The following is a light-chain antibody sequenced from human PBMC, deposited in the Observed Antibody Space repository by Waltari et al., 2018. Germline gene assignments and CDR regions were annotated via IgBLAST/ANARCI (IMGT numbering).Light chain of an antibody. V-gene: IGLV3-1*01. CDR3: QAWDSRHVI. CDR1: KLGEKY. CDR2: QDT. Sequence: SYELTQPPSVSVSPGQTASITCSGDKLGEKYASWYQQKPGQSPVLVICQDTKRPSGIPARFSGSNSGNTATLTISGTQAMDEADYYCQAWDSRHVIIGGGTKLTVL. J-gene: IGLJ2*01.